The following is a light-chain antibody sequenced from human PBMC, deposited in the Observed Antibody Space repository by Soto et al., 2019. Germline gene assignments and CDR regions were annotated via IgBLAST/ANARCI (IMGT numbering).Light chain of an antibody. J-gene: IGLJ1*01. Sequence: QSVLTQPRSVSGSPGQSVTISCTGTSSDVGGYNWVWWYQQQPGKAPQLIIYDVTQRPSGVPDRFSGSKSGNTPSLSIYGHQAEDEADYSCCTHSASYTFVVGTGTKVTVL. CDR3: CTHSASYTFV. CDR1: SSDVGGYNW. CDR2: DVT. V-gene: IGLV2-11*01.